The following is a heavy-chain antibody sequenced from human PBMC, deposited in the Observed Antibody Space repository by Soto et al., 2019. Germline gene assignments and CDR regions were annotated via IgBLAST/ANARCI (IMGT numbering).Heavy chain of an antibody. Sequence: PGGSLRLSCSASGFTFSSYAMHWVRQAPGKGLEYVSAISSNGGSTYYADSVKGRFTISRDNSKNTLYLQMSSLRAEGTAVYYCVTSGYHLPYYFDYWGQGTLVTVSS. J-gene: IGHJ4*02. D-gene: IGHD3-22*01. CDR3: VTSGYHLPYYFDY. CDR2: ISSNGGST. CDR1: GFTFSSYA. V-gene: IGHV3-64D*06.